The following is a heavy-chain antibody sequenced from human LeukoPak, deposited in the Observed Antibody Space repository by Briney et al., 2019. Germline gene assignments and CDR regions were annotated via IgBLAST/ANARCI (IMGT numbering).Heavy chain of an antibody. J-gene: IGHJ4*02. D-gene: IGHD1-1*01. V-gene: IGHV4-4*02. CDR3: ARGGDWKFDY. CDR2: IHHSGRL. CDR1: GDSIGSNKW. Sequence: SETLSLTCAVSGDSIGSNKWWTWVRQPPGKGLEWIGEIHHSGRLNYSPSLKSRVTISVDKSKNHFSLNLNSITPADTAIYYCARGGDWKFDYWGQGALVTVSS.